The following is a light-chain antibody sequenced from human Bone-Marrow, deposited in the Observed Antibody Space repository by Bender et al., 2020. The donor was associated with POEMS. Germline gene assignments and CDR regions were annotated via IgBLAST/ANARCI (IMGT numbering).Light chain of an antibody. CDR3: QSWGSNTAV. CDR2: QDT. V-gene: IGLV3-1*01. Sequence: SYELTNQPSLSVPPGQKPTTTCLGERLGEEFVSWYQQKPAQSPVVVIYQDTKRPSGIPERFSGSTSGNTASLTISGTQTMDEADYYCQSWGSNTAVFGGGTKLTVL. J-gene: IGLJ2*01. CDR1: RLGEEF.